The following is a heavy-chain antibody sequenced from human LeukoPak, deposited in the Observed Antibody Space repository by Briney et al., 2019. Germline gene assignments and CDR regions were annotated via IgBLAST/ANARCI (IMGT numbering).Heavy chain of an antibody. D-gene: IGHD2-15*01. J-gene: IGHJ6*02. Sequence: GESLKISCKGSGYSFTSYWIGWVRQMPGKGLEWMGIIYPGDSDTRYSPSFQGQVTISADKSISTAYLQWSSLKASDTAMYYCARQVVVAVGRGYYYGMDVWGQGTTVTVSS. CDR1: GYSFTSYW. CDR2: IYPGDSDT. CDR3: ARQVVVAVGRGYYYGMDV. V-gene: IGHV5-51*01.